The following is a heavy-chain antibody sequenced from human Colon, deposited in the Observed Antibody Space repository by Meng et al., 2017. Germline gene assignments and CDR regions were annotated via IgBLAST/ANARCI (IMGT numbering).Heavy chain of an antibody. Sequence: GESLKISCATSGFTFSNYWMNWVRQAPGKGLEWVANIKTDGSEEYYVDSVKGRFTISRDSAKNSLYLQMNSLRAEDTAVYYCTRYRDSIDYWGQGTLVTVSS. CDR2: IKTDGSEE. CDR3: TRYRDSIDY. J-gene: IGHJ4*02. CDR1: GFTFSNYW. D-gene: IGHD2-15*01. V-gene: IGHV3-7*01.